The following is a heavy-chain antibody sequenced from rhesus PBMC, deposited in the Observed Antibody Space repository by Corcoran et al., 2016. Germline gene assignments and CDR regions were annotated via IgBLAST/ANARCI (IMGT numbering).Heavy chain of an antibody. V-gene: IGHV3-14*01. CDR2: INIAGSST. CDR1: GFTFSSSC. J-gene: IGHJ4*01. Sequence: EVQLVESGGGLAKPGGSLRLSCAASGFTFSSSCMNWVRQVAGNGLEWISGINIAGSSTYYGDSVKGRFTITRENAKNTLYRQMDGRRPEDTAVYYCAGEFSTTDYWGQGVLVTVSS. D-gene: IGHD2-15*01. CDR3: AGEFSTTDY.